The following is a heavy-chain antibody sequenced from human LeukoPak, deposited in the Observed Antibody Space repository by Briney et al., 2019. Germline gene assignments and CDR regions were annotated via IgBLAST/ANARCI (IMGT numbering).Heavy chain of an antibody. Sequence: SETLSLTCTVSGGSISGYYWHWIRPPPGKGLEWIGYTSRSGGTNYNPSLKSRVTISRDTSKNQFSLILTSLTAADTAVYFCARAAYSDGWSYVYFDYWGQGTLVTVSP. CDR2: TSRSGGT. D-gene: IGHD6-19*01. CDR1: GGSISGYY. V-gene: IGHV4-59*01. CDR3: ARAAYSDGWSYVYFDY. J-gene: IGHJ4*02.